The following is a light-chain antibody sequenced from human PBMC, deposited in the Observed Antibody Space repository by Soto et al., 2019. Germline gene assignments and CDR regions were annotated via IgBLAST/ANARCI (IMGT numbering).Light chain of an antibody. J-gene: IGKJ5*01. CDR3: QQYDNLPPGIT. CDR2: DAS. V-gene: IGKV1-33*01. Sequence: DIQMTQSPSSLSASVAGRVTITCQXIQDISNYLNWYQQKPGKAPKLLIYDASNLETGVPSRFSGSGSGTDFTFTISSLQPEDIATYYCQQYDNLPPGITFGQGTRLEIK. CDR1: QDISNY.